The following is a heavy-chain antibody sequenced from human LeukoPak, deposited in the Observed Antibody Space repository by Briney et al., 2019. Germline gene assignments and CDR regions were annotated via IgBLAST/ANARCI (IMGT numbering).Heavy chain of an antibody. CDR2: IYYSGST. CDR1: GGSISSYY. Sequence: ASETLSLTCTVSGGSISSYYWSWIRQPPGKGLEWIGYIYYSGSTNYNPSLKSRVTISADTSKNQFSLKLSSVTAADTAVYYCAVSIAAAGIFDYWGQGTLVTVSS. J-gene: IGHJ4*02. D-gene: IGHD6-13*01. V-gene: IGHV4-59*01. CDR3: AVSIAAAGIFDY.